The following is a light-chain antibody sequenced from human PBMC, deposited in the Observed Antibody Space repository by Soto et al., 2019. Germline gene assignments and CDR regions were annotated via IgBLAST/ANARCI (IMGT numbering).Light chain of an antibody. CDR3: QQYGTLPWT. Sequence: EIVLTQSPGTLSLSPGERATLSCRASQSVSKTYLAWYQQKPGQAPRLLMFGVSSRATGIPDRFSGSGSGTAFTLTISRLEPGDFAVYFCQQYGTLPWTFDQGTKVEIK. CDR1: QSVSKTY. J-gene: IGKJ1*01. V-gene: IGKV3-20*01. CDR2: GVS.